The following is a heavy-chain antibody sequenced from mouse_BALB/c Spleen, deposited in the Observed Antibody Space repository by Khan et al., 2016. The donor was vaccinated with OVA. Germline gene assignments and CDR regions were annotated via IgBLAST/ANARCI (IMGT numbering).Heavy chain of an antibody. V-gene: IGHV2-2*02. CDR3: ARRGYDYGRGALFAY. J-gene: IGHJ3*01. D-gene: IGHD2-4*01. Sequence: QVQLKESGPGLVQPSQSLSITCTVSGFSLTNYSVHWVRQSPGKGLEWLGVIWSAGSTDYTAAFISRLTIRKDNSRSQVFFKMNSLLPNDTAIYSCARRGYDYGRGALFAYWGQGTLVTVSA. CDR2: IWSAGST. CDR1: GFSLTNYS.